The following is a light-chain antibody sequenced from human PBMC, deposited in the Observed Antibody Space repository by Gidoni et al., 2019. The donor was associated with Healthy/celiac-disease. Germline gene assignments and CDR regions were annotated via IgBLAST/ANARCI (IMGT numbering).Light chain of an antibody. J-gene: IGKJ4*01. CDR1: QGISSY. CDR2: AAS. V-gene: IGKV1-9*01. CDR3: QQLNSYPLLT. Sequence: IQLTQSPSSLSASVGDRVTITCRASQGISSYLAWYQQKPGKAPKLLIYAASTLQIGVPSRFSGSGSGTDFTLTISSLQPEDFATYYCQQLNSYPLLTFGGGTKVEIK.